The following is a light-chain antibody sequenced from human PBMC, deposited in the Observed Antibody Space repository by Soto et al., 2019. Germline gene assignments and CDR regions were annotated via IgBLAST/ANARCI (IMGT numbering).Light chain of an antibody. Sequence: QAALSPPPSASVSTGQIVSISCTRTSSDVGGYNYVSWYQQHPGKAPKLMIYEVNKRPSGVPDRFSGSKSGNTASLTVSGLQAEDEADYYCSSYAGSSNVFGTGTKVTVL. V-gene: IGLV2-8*01. J-gene: IGLJ1*01. CDR1: SSDVGGYNY. CDR3: SSYAGSSNV. CDR2: EVN.